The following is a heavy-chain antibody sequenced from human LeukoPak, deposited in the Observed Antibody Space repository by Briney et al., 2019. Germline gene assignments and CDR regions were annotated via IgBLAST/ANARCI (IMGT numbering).Heavy chain of an antibody. V-gene: IGHV4-34*01. CDR1: GGSFSGYY. D-gene: IGHD3-10*01. Sequence: PSETLSLTCAVYGGSFSGYYWSWIRQPPGKGLEWIGEINHSGSINYNPSLKSRVTISVDTSKNQFSLKLSSVTAADTAVYYCARGLRGFDYFDYWGQGTLVTVSS. CDR3: ARGLRGFDYFDY. J-gene: IGHJ4*02. CDR2: INHSGSI.